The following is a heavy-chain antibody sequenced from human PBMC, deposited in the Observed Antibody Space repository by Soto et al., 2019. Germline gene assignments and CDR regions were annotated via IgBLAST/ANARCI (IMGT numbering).Heavy chain of an antibody. CDR2: IISILGIA. Sequence: QVQLVQSGAEVKKPGSSVKVSCKASGGTFSSYAISWVRQAPGQGLEWMGRIISILGIANYAEKFQGSVTITADKSTSTAYIELSSLRSEDTAVYYCARSKNIVVVPPAMEFDYYYYMDAWGKGTTVTVSS. CDR3: ARSKNIVVVPPAMEFDYYYYMDA. V-gene: IGHV1-69*02. D-gene: IGHD2-2*01. CDR1: GGTFSSYA. J-gene: IGHJ6*03.